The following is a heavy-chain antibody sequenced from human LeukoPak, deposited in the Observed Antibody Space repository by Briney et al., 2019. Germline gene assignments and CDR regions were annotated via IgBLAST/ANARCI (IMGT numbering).Heavy chain of an antibody. D-gene: IGHD3-9*01. Sequence: GESLKISCKGSGSSFTSYWIGWVRQMPGKGLEWMGIIYPGDSDTRYSPSFQGQVTISADKSISTAYLQWSSLKASDTAMYYCARLGDSYYDILTGYRGAFNYWGQGTLVTVSS. CDR3: ARLGDSYYDILTGYRGAFNY. V-gene: IGHV5-51*01. J-gene: IGHJ4*02. CDR2: IYPGDSDT. CDR1: GSSFTSYW.